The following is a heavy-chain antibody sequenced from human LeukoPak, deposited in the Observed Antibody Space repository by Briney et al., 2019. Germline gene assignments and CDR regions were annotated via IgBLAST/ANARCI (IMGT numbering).Heavy chain of an antibody. V-gene: IGHV3-30*02. CDR1: GFTFSRYG. J-gene: IGHJ4*02. CDR2: IRYDGSDK. CDR3: AKIGAVAGHFDY. Sequence: GGSPRLSCAASGFTFSRYGMHWVRQAPGKGLEWVAFIRYDGSDKYYADSVKGRFTISRDNSKNTLYLQMDSLRADDTSVYYCAKIGAVAGHFDYWGQGTLVTVSS. D-gene: IGHD6-19*01.